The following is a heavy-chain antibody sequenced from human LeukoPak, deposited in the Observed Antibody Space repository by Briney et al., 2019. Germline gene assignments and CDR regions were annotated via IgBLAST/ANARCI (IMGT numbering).Heavy chain of an antibody. CDR3: AKDIQWFGESNGAAFGY. V-gene: IGHV3-30*04. D-gene: IGHD3-10*01. CDR1: GFTFSSYA. CDR2: ISYDGSNK. J-gene: IGHJ4*02. Sequence: GGSLRLSCAASGFTFSSYAMHWVRQAPGKGLEWVAVISYDGSNKYYAGSVKGRFTISRDNSKNTLYLQMNSLRAEDTAVYYCAKDIQWFGESNGAAFGYWGQGTLVTVSS.